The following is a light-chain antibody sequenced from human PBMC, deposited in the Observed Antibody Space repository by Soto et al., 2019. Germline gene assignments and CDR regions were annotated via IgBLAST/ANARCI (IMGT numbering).Light chain of an antibody. Sequence: QSVLTQPASVSGSPGQSITISCIGTSTNIGTYNYVSWYQQQPAKTPQLIIYNVSYRPSGAAHRFSCNTSAYTASLTISGLPAEDEADYYGTSYTTAGAYVFGPGTKLTVL. J-gene: IGLJ1*01. CDR2: NVS. CDR3: TSYTTAGAYV. CDR1: STNIGTYNY. V-gene: IGLV2-14*01.